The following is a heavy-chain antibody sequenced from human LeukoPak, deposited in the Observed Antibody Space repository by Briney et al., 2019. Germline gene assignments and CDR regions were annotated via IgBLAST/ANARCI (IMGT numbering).Heavy chain of an antibody. CDR3: ARDSDYFYMDV. CDR2: LRYDGSEE. Sequence: PGGSLRLSCAASGFTFSTYGMHWVRQPPGKGLEWVAFLRYDGSEEYYADSVKGRFTISRDNTKNTLYLQMNSLRAEDTALYYCARDSDYFYMDVWGKGTTVTVSS. CDR1: GFTFSTYG. J-gene: IGHJ6*03. V-gene: IGHV3-30*02.